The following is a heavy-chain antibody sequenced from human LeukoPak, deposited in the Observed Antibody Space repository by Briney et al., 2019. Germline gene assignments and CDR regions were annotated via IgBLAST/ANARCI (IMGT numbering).Heavy chain of an antibody. V-gene: IGHV1-69*13. J-gene: IGHJ4*02. CDR1: GGTFSSNA. CDR2: IIPILGTA. CDR3: TGYSSSWYLSDY. D-gene: IGHD6-13*01. Sequence: SVNVSCKASGGTFSSNAIIWVRQAPGHGLEWMGGIIPILGTANYAQKFQGRVTITADESTSTAYMELSSLRSEDTAVYYCTGYSSSWYLSDYWGQGTLVTVSS.